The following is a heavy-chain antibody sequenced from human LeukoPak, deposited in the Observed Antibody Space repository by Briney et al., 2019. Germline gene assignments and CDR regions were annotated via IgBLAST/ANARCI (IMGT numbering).Heavy chain of an antibody. J-gene: IGHJ6*02. CDR2: ISAYNGNT. D-gene: IGHD2-21*01. CDR1: GYTFTSYG. V-gene: IGHV1-18*01. CDR3: ARHTQGAYENYYYYGMDV. Sequence: GASVKVSCKASGYTFTSYGISWVRQAPGQGLEWMGWISAYNGNTNYAQKLQGRVTMTTDTSTSTAYMEPRSLRSDDTAVYYCARHTQGAYENYYYYGMDVWGQGTTVTVSS.